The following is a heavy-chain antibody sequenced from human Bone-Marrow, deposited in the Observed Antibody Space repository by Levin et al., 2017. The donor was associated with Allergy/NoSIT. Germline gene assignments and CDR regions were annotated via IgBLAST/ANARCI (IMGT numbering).Heavy chain of an antibody. CDR2: IIPILRMT. CDR1: GNTFSSYT. J-gene: IGHJ5*02. Sequence: VASVKVSCKASGNTFSSYTFTWVRQAPGQGLEWMGRIIPILRMTNYAQKFQGRITITADKSTSTTYMELGSLRAEDAAVYYCAWGLGYCSPNSCLHFRLDPWGQGTLVTVSS. CDR3: AWGLGYCSPNSCLHFRLDP. V-gene: IGHV1-69*02. D-gene: IGHD2-15*01.